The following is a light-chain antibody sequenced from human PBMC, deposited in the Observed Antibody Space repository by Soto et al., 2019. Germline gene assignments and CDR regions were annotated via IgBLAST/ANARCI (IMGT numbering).Light chain of an antibody. CDR2: GAS. CDR3: QQYGTSPIT. V-gene: IGKV3-20*01. J-gene: IGKJ5*01. Sequence: IVLLQSPATLSLSPGERATLSCRASQSVRSNLAWYQQKPGQSPRLLIYGASNRATGIPERFSGSGSGTDFTLTISSLEPEDFAVYYCQQYGTSPITFGQGTRLANK. CDR1: QSVRSN.